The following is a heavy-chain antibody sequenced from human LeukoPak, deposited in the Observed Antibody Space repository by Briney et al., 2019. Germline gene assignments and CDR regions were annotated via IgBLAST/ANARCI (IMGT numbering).Heavy chain of an antibody. V-gene: IGHV3-48*02. D-gene: IGHD1-26*01. J-gene: IGHJ4*02. CDR3: ARVAVGATRVDFDY. CDR1: GFTFSSYS. Sequence: PGGSLRLSCAASGFTFSSYSMSWVRQAPGKGLEWVSYIRSSSSTVYYADSVKGRFTISRDNAKNSLYLQMNSLRDEDTAVYYCARVAVGATRVDFDYWGQGTLVTVSS. CDR2: IRSSSSTV.